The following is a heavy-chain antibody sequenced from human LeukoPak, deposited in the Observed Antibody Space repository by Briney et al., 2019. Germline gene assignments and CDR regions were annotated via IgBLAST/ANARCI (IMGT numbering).Heavy chain of an antibody. J-gene: IGHJ5*02. V-gene: IGHV3-11*01. Sequence: GGSLRLSCVIYGLTFGDHYVSWIRQAPGKGLEWVSYISSSGSTIYYADSVKGRFTISRDNAKNSLYLQMNSLRAEDTAVYYCARVARGNGVWFDPWGQGTLVTVSS. D-gene: IGHD3-10*01. CDR2: ISSSGSTI. CDR1: GLTFGDHY. CDR3: ARVARGNGVWFDP.